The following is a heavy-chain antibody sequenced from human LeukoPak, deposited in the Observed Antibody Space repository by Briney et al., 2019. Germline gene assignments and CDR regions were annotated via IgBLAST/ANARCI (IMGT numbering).Heavy chain of an antibody. CDR1: GGSFSGYY. Sequence: SETLSLTCAVYGGSFSGYYWSWIRQPPGKGLEWIGEINHSGSTNYNPSLKSRVTISVDTSKNQFSLQLSSVTAADTAVYYCARFWRLRVIDYWGQGTLVTVSS. J-gene: IGHJ4*02. CDR2: INHSGST. V-gene: IGHV4-34*01. D-gene: IGHD3-3*01. CDR3: ARFWRLRVIDY.